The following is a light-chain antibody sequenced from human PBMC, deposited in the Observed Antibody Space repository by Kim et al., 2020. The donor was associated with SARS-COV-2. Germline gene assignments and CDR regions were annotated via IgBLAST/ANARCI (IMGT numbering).Light chain of an antibody. J-gene: IGKJ1*01. CDR3: QQSYSTPRT. CDR2: DAS. CDR1: QSISSY. V-gene: IGKV1-39*01. Sequence: ATVGERVTIACLASQSISSYLNWYQQKPGKAPKLLIYDASSLQSGVPSRFSGSGSGTDFTLTISSLQPEDFATYYCQQSYSTPRTFGQGTKVDIK.